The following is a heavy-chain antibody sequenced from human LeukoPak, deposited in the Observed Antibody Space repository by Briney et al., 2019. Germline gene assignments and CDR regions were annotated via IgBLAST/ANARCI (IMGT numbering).Heavy chain of an antibody. Sequence: SVKVSCKASGGTFSSYSITWLRQAPGRWLEWMGRIIPIFGIANYAQKFQGRVTIIADKSTSTAYMELSSLRSEDTAVYYCARGSGHDSSGYLVDYWGQGTLVTVSS. V-gene: IGHV1-69*02. CDR1: GGTFSSYS. J-gene: IGHJ4*02. CDR3: ARGSGHDSSGYLVDY. D-gene: IGHD3-22*01. CDR2: IIPIFGIA.